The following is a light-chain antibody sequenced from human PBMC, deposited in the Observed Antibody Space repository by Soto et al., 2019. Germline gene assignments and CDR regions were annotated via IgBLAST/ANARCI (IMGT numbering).Light chain of an antibody. Sequence: EIVLTQSPGTLSLSPGERAILSCRASQSVSSDSLAWYRQKPGQAPKLLVYDASSRATGIPDRFSGSGSGTDFTLTISRLEPEDFAVYYCQQYGSAPRTFVQGTKVEIK. CDR3: QQYGSAPRT. J-gene: IGKJ1*01. V-gene: IGKV3-20*01. CDR1: QSVSSDS. CDR2: DAS.